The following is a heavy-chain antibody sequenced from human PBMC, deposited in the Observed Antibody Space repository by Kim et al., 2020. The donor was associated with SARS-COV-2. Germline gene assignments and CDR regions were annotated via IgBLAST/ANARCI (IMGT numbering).Heavy chain of an antibody. V-gene: IGHV4-61*01. Sequence: SETLSITCTVSGGSVSSGSYYWSWIRQPPGKGLEWIGYIYYSGSTNYNPSLKSRVTISVDTSKNQFSLKLSSVTAADTAVYYCARDRIQLRPPYGMDVWG. CDR1: GGSVSSGSYY. CDR3: ARDRIQLRPPYGMDV. J-gene: IGHJ6*01. CDR2: IYYSGST. D-gene: IGHD1-1*01.